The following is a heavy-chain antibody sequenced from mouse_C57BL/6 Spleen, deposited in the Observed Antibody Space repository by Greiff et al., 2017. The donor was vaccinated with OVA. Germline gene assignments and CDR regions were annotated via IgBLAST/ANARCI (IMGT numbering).Heavy chain of an antibody. V-gene: IGHV1-15*01. CDR1: GYTFTDYE. J-gene: IGHJ2*01. CDR2: IDPETGGT. CDR3: TRRNYYGSSGFDY. Sequence: QLKQSGAELVRPGASVTLSCKASGYTFTDYEMHWVKQTPVHGLEWIGAIDPETGGTAYNQKFKGKAILTADKSSSTAYMELRSLTSEDSAVYYCTRRNYYGSSGFDYWGQGTTLTVSS. D-gene: IGHD1-1*01.